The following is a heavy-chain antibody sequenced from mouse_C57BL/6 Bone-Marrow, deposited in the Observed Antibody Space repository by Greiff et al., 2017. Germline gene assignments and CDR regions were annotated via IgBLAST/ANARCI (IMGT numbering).Heavy chain of an antibody. V-gene: IGHV5-9-1*02. Sequence: EVMLVESGEGLVKPGGSLKLSCAASGFTFSSYAMSWVRQTPEQRLEWVAYISSGGDYINYADTVKGRFTISRDNARNTLYLQRRKLTSEDTAMYYCTREGVFYYDYDEGFAYWGQGTLVTVSA. J-gene: IGHJ3*01. D-gene: IGHD2-4*01. CDR3: TREGVFYYDYDEGFAY. CDR2: ISSGGDYI. CDR1: GFTFSSYA.